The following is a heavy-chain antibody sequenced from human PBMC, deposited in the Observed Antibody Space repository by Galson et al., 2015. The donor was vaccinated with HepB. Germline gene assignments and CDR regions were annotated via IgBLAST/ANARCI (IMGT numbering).Heavy chain of an antibody. V-gene: IGHV3-66*01. D-gene: IGHD3-22*01. CDR2: IYSGGST. CDR3: ARAPYYYDSSGYPRIDAFDI. CDR1: GFTFSSYW. J-gene: IGHJ3*02. Sequence: SLRLSCAASGFTFSSYWMHWVRQAPGKGLEWVSVIYSGGSTYYADSVKGRFTISRDNSKNTLYLQMNSLRAEDTAVYYCARAPYYYDSSGYPRIDAFDIWGQGTMVTVSS.